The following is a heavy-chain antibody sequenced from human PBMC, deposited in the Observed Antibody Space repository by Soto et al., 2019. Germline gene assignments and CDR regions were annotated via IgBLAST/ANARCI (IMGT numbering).Heavy chain of an antibody. CDR3: ARVRTWLYYYGSGSYYYYGMDV. CDR1: GGSISSGDYY. J-gene: IGHJ6*02. Sequence: PSETLSLTCTVSGGSISSGDYYWSWIRQPPGKGLEWIGYIYYSGSTYYNPSLRSRVTISVDTSKNQFSLKLSSVTAADTAVYYCARVRTWLYYYGSGSYYYYGMDVSGQGTTVTVSS. D-gene: IGHD3-10*01. V-gene: IGHV4-30-4*01. CDR2: IYYSGST.